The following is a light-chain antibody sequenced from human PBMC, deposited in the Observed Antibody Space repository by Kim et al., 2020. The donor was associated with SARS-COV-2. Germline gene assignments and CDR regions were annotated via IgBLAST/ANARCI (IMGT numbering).Light chain of an antibody. CDR2: DVS. CDR3: SSYTRSSSFG. V-gene: IGLV2-14*04. J-gene: IGLJ3*02. CDR1: SSDVGGYNY. Sequence: GQSITISCTGTSSDVGGYNYVSWYQQHPGKAPKLMIYDVSKRPSGVSNRFSGSKSGNTASLTISGLQAEDEADYYCSSYTRSSSFGFGGGTKVTVL.